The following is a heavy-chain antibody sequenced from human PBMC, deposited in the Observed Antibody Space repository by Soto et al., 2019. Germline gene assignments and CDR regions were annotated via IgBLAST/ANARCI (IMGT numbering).Heavy chain of an antibody. CDR1: GGSISSYY. Sequence: PSETLSLTCTVSGGSISSYYCSWIRQPPGKGLEWIGYIYYSGSSNYNPSLKSRVTISVDTSKNQFSLKLSSVTAADTAVYYCASAGAATLSDYWGQGTLVTVSS. V-gene: IGHV4-59*01. D-gene: IGHD2-15*01. CDR3: ASAGAATLSDY. J-gene: IGHJ4*02. CDR2: IYYSGSS.